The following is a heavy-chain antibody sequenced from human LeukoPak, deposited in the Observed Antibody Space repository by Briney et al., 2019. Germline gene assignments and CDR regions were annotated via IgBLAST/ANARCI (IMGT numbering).Heavy chain of an antibody. CDR3: AKGPLTEVAGTTWDY. CDR1: GCTFSDYS. V-gene: IGHV3-21*04. D-gene: IGHD6-19*01. Sequence: GGSLRLSCAASGCTFSDYSMNWVRQAPGKGLEWVSSISAGSNYIYYGDSVKGRFTISRDNSKSTLYLQMTSLRAEDTAEYYCAKGPLTEVAGTTWDYWGQGTLVTVSS. J-gene: IGHJ4*02. CDR2: ISAGSNYI.